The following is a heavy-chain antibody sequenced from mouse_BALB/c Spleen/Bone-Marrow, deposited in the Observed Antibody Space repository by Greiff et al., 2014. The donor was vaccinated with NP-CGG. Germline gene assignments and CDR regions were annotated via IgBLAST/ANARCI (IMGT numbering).Heavy chain of an antibody. Sequence: VQLQQSGAELVKPGASVKLYCTASGFNIKDTYMHWVKQRPEQGLEWIGRIDPANGNTKYDPKFQGKATITADTSSNTAYLQLSSLTSEDPAVYYCARYRLGTYFDYWGQGTTLTVSS. V-gene: IGHV14-3*02. D-gene: IGHD2-14*01. J-gene: IGHJ2*01. CDR2: IDPANGNT. CDR1: GFNIKDTY. CDR3: ARYRLGTYFDY.